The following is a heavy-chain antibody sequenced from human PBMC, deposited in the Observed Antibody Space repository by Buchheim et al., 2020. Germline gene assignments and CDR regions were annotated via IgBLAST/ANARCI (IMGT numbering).Heavy chain of an antibody. CDR2: ISGSGDSR. V-gene: IGHV3-23*01. D-gene: IGHD3-10*01. J-gene: IGHJ6*02. CDR1: GFTFSSYA. Sequence: EVQVSESGGGLVQPGGSLRLSCAASGFTFSSYAMTWVRQGPGKGLEWVSTISGSGDSRYHADSVRGRFTISRDNSTNTLYLQMNSLRAEDTALYYCAKMYGSGSYNWGYYYGLDVWGQGTT. CDR3: AKMYGSGSYNWGYYYGLDV.